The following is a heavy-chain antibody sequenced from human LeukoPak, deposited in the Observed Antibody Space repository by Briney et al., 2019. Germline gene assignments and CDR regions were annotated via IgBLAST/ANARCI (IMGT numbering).Heavy chain of an antibody. V-gene: IGHV1-2*02. D-gene: IGHD6-19*01. J-gene: IGHJ4*02. CDR2: INPKSGGT. CDR1: GYSFTGHY. CDR3: ARRRSGWYGLDY. Sequence: ASVKVSCKASGYSFTGHYMHWVRQAPGQGLEWMGWINPKSGGTNYQGRVTMTRDTSISTAYMDMSSLKASDTAMYYCARRRSGWYGLDYWGQGTLVTVSS.